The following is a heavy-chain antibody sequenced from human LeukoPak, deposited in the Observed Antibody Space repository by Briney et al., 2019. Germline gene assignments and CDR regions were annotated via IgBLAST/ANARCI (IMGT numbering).Heavy chain of an antibody. Sequence: PSQTLSLTCTVSGGSISSGSYYWSWIRQPPGKGLEWIGYIYYSGSTNYNPSLKSRVTISVDTSKNQFSLKLSSVTAADTAVYYCARVPCSSTSCPIDYWGQGTLVTVSS. CDR3: ARVPCSSTSCPIDY. V-gene: IGHV4-61*01. D-gene: IGHD2-2*01. CDR2: IYYSGST. CDR1: GGSISSGSYY. J-gene: IGHJ4*02.